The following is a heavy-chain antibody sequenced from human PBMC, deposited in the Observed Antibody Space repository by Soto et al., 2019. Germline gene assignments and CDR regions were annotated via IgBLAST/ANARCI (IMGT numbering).Heavy chain of an antibody. V-gene: IGHV3-21*01. D-gene: IGHD5-12*01. CDR1: GFTFSDYN. CDR2: IGSGDNYR. CDR3: ARDASGYDFDY. J-gene: IGHJ4*02. Sequence: EVQLVESGGGLVKLGGSLRLSCGASGFTFSDYNMIWVRQAPGKGLEWVSYIGSGDNYRYYADSVKGRFTISRDNAKKSLHLQMNSLRAEDTAVYYCARDASGYDFDYWGQGTLVNVSS.